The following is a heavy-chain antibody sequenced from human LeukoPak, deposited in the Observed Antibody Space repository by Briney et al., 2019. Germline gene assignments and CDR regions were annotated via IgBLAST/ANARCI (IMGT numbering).Heavy chain of an antibody. J-gene: IGHJ3*02. V-gene: IGHV4-59*08. CDR1: GGSISSYY. CDR3: ARQMGDFWGGYPNAFDI. D-gene: IGHD3-3*01. Sequence: SETLSLTCTVSGGSISSYYWSWIRQPPGKGLEWIGYIYYSGSTNYNPSLKSRVTISVDTSKNQFSLKLNSVTAADTAIYYCARQMGDFWGGYPNAFDIWGQGTMVTVSS. CDR2: IYYSGST.